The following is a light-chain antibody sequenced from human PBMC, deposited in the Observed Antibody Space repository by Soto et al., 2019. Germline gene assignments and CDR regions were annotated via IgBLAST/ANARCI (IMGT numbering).Light chain of an antibody. Sequence: QSVLTQPPSASGTPGQRVTISCSGSSSNIGSNTVNWYQQLPGTAPKLVIYSNNQRPSGVPDRFSGSKSGTSASLAISGLHSEDEADYYCVAWDDSLNGYGVFGGGTTVTVL. CDR2: SNN. CDR1: SSNIGSNT. V-gene: IGLV1-44*01. J-gene: IGLJ2*01. CDR3: VAWDDSLNGYGV.